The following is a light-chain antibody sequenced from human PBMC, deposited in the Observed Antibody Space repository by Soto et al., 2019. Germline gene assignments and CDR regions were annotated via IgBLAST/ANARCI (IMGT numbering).Light chain of an antibody. CDR2: DVT. CDR3: SSYRSGSTRAV. CDR1: SSDVGGYNY. V-gene: IGLV2-14*03. J-gene: IGLJ7*01. Sequence: QSALTQPASVSGSPGQSVTISCTGTSSDVGGYNYVSWYQQYPGKAPKLMIYDVTNRPSGVSDRFSGSKSGNTASLTISGLQDEDEADYYCSSYRSGSTRAVFGEGTQLTVL.